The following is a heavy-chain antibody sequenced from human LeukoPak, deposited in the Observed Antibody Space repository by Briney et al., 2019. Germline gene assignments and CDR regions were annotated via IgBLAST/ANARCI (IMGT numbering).Heavy chain of an antibody. V-gene: IGHV3-53*01. CDR2: IYSGGST. CDR3: ARESRFGELPFDY. Sequence: PGGSLRLSCAASGFTVSSNYMSWVRQAPGKGLEWVSVIYSGGSTYYADSVKGRFTISRDNSKNTLYLQMNSLRAEDTAVYYCARESRFGELPFDYWGQGILVTVSS. J-gene: IGHJ4*02. CDR1: GFTVSSNY. D-gene: IGHD3-10*01.